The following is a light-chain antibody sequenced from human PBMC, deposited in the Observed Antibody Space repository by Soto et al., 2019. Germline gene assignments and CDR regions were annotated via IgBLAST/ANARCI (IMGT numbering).Light chain of an antibody. CDR1: TGAVTSGHY. J-gene: IGLJ2*01. Sequence: QAVVTQEPSLTVSPGGTVTLTCGSSTGAVTSGHYLYWFQQKPGQAPRTLIYDTSNKHSWTPARFSGSLLGGKAALTLSGAQPEDEAEYYCLLSYSGAHVVFGGGTQLTVL. CDR2: DTS. V-gene: IGLV7-46*01. CDR3: LLSYSGAHVV.